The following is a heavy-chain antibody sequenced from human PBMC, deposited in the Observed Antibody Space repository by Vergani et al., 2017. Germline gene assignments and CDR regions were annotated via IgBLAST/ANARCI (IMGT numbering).Heavy chain of an antibody. J-gene: IGHJ4*02. V-gene: IGHV3-7*01. CDR1: GFTFSSYW. D-gene: IGHD3-16*01. Sequence: EVQLVESGGGLVQPGGSLRLSCAASGFTFSSYWMTWVRQAPGKGLEWVANIKQDGSEIYYVDSVKGRFTISRDNAKNSLYLQLNSLRVEDTAVYYCAKHFRGWGIDYWGQGTQVIVSS. CDR2: IKQDGSEI. CDR3: AKHFRGWGIDY.